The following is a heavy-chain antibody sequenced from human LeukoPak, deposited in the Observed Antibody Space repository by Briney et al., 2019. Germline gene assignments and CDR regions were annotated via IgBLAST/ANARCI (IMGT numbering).Heavy chain of an antibody. CDR3: ATGVPYQPLPASYYYYMDV. D-gene: IGHD2-2*01. J-gene: IGHJ6*03. CDR2: IYYSGST. CDR1: GGSISSSSYY. V-gene: IGHV4-39*07. Sequence: SETLSLTCTVSGGSISSSSYYWGWIRQPPGKGLEWIGSIYYSGSTYYNPSLKSRVTISVDTSKNQFSLKLSSVTAADTAVYYCATGVPYQPLPASYYYYMDVWGKGTTITVSS.